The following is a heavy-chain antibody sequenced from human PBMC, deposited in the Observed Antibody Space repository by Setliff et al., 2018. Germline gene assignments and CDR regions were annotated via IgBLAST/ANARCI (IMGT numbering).Heavy chain of an antibody. J-gene: IGHJ5*02. CDR2: IYYSGST. Sequence: SETLSLTCTVSGGSISSSSYYWGWIRQPPGEGLEWIGSIYYSGSTYYNPSLKSRVTISVDTSKNQFSLKLSSVTAADTAVYYCARESAYCSGGSCYFLGVVWFDPWGQGTLVTVSS. V-gene: IGHV4-39*07. CDR1: GGSISSSSYY. CDR3: ARESAYCSGGSCYFLGVVWFDP. D-gene: IGHD2-15*01.